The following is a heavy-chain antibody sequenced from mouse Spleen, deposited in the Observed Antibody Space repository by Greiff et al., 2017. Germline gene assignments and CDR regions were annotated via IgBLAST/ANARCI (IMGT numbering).Heavy chain of an antibody. V-gene: IGHV5-12-2*01. Sequence: EVMLVESGGGLVQPGGSLKLSCAASGFTFSSYTMSWVRQTPETRLAWVAYLSNGGGSTYYPDTVNGRFTISRDNAKNTLYLQMSSLKSEYTAMYYCARHDPPFTTATDYYAMDYWGQGTSVTVSS. J-gene: IGHJ4*01. CDR2: LSNGGGST. D-gene: IGHD1-2*01. CDR3: ARHDPPFTTATDYYAMDY. CDR1: GFTFSSYT.